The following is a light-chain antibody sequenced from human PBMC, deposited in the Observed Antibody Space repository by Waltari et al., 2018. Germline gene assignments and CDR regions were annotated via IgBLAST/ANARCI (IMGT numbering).Light chain of an antibody. J-gene: IGKJ3*01. V-gene: IGKV1-9*01. Sequence: DIQLTQSPSFLSASVGDRVTITCRASQDISSHLAWYQQKPGKAPKLLIYAASTLQSGVTSRFSGSGSGTEFTLTISSLQPEDFATYYCHQLNSYRAFGPGAKVEIK. CDR2: AAS. CDR3: HQLNSYRA. CDR1: QDISSH.